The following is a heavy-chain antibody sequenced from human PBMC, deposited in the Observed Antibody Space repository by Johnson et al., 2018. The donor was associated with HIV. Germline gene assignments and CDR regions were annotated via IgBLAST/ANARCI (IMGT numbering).Heavy chain of an antibody. J-gene: IGHJ3*02. CDR2: IKQDGSEK. V-gene: IGHV3-7*01. D-gene: IGHD1-7*01. CDR3: ARGTRLGAPSNLDAFDI. CDR1: GFTFSSYW. Sequence: VQLVESGGGLVQPGGSLRLSCAASGFTFSSYWMSWVRQAPGKGLEWVANIKQDGSEKNYVDSVKGRFTISRDNAKNSLYLQMNSLRAEDTAVYYCARGTRLGAPSNLDAFDIWGQGTKVTVSS.